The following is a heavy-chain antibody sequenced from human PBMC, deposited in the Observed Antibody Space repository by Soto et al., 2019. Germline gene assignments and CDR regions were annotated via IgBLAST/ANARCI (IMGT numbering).Heavy chain of an antibody. CDR1: GFSLSTSGVA. J-gene: IGHJ4*02. Sequence: QITLKESGPTLVKPTQTLTLTCTFSGFSLSTSGVAVGWIRQPPGKALEWLTLLYGNDDRRYSPSLQSRLTVXXDTSKNQVVLTMTNMDPVDTATYYCAHRERSTFDHWGQGTLVTVSS. V-gene: IGHV2-5*01. CDR3: AHRERSTFDH. CDR2: LYGNDDR.